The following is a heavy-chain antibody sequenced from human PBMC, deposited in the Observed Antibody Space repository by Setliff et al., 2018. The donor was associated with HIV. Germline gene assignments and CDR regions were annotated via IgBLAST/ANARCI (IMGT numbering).Heavy chain of an antibody. CDR3: ARGGGYYYESSGYPTWYYFYY. CDR1: GVSIRRGNYY. D-gene: IGHD3-22*01. J-gene: IGHJ4*02. Sequence: SETLSLTCTVSGVSIRRGNYYWSWIRQPAGKGLEWIGRIYTSGTTNYDPSLKSRVTMSVDTSKNQFSLRLSSVTAADTAVYYCARGGGYYYESSGYPTWYYFYYWGQGTPVTVSS. CDR2: IYTSGTT. V-gene: IGHV4-61*02.